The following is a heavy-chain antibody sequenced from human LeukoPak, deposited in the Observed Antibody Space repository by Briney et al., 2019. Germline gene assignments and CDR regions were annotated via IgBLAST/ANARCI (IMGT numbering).Heavy chain of an antibody. CDR3: ARRYCSSTSCHYFDY. V-gene: IGHV1-8*01. Sequence: ASVKVSCRASGYTFTTHDINWVRQATGQGLEWMGWMNPNSGNTGYAQKFQGRVTMTRNTSISTAYMELSSLRSEDTAVYYCARRYCSSTSCHYFDYWGQGTLVTVSS. D-gene: IGHD2-2*01. J-gene: IGHJ4*02. CDR2: MNPNSGNT. CDR1: GYTFTTHD.